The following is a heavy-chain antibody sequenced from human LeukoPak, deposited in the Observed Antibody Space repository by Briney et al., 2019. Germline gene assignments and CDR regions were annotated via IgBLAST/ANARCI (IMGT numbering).Heavy chain of an antibody. Sequence: PGGSLRLSCAASGFTFSDYYMSWIRQAPGKGLEWVSYISSSGSTIYHADSVKGRFTISRDNAKNPLYLQMNSLRAEDTAVYYCARHVYGDQNWFDPWGQGTLVTVSS. V-gene: IGHV3-11*01. D-gene: IGHD4-17*01. CDR2: ISSSGSTI. J-gene: IGHJ5*02. CDR1: GFTFSDYY. CDR3: ARHVYGDQNWFDP.